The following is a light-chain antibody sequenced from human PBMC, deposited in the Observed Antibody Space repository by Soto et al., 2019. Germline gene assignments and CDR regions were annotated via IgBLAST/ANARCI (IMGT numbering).Light chain of an antibody. V-gene: IGKV3-20*01. CDR2: GAS. J-gene: IGKJ2*01. CDR1: QTVSSNY. Sequence: EVGLTQFPGTLSLSPGERATLSCSASQTVSSNYLASYQQKPGQAPRHLIYGASSRATGIPDRFSGSGSGTDFTLTISRLEPEDFAVYYCQQYGGSPLYTFGQGTKLEIK. CDR3: QQYGGSPLYT.